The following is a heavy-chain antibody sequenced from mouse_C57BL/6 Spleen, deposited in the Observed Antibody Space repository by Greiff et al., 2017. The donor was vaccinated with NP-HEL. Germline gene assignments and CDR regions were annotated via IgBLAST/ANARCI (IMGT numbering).Heavy chain of an antibody. D-gene: IGHD2-12*01. J-gene: IGHJ2*01. CDR1: GYTFTSYW. CDR2: INPSNGGT. V-gene: IGHV1-53*01. CDR3: ARLVAYYSPFDY. Sequence: QVQLKQPGTELVKPGASVKLSCKASGYTFTSYWMHWVKQRPGQGLEWIGNINPSNGGTNYNEKFKSKATLTVDKSSSTAYMQLSSLTSEDSAVYYCARLVAYYSPFDYWGQGTTLTVSS.